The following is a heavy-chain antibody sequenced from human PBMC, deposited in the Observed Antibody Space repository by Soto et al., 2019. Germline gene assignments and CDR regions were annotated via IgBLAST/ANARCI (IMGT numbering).Heavy chain of an antibody. J-gene: IGHJ4*02. Sequence: ASVKVSSKASGYTFTNYALHWVRQAPGQRLEWMGWINAGNGNTKYSQKFQGRFTISRDNAKNSLYLQMNSLRVDDTAIYYCAPLRDSGNWGRGTLVTVSS. V-gene: IGHV1-3*01. CDR2: INAGNGNT. D-gene: IGHD6-25*01. CDR1: GYTFTNYA. CDR3: APLRDSGN.